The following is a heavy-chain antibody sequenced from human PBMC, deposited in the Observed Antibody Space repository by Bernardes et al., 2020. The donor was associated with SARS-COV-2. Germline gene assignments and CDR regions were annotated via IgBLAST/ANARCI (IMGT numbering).Heavy chain of an antibody. CDR3: AKVGWELLQTQFDY. D-gene: IGHD1-26*01. CDR2: ISGSGGST. V-gene: IGHV3-23*01. CDR1: GFTFSSYA. Sequence: GGSLRLSRAASGFTFSSYAMSWVRQAPGKGLEWVSVISGSGGSTYYADSVKGRFTISRDNSKNTLYLQMNSLRAEDTAVYYCAKVGWELLQTQFDYWGQGTLVTVSS. J-gene: IGHJ4*02.